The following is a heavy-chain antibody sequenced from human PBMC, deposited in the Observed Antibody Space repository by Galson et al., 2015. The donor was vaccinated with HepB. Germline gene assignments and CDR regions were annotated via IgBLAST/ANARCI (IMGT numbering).Heavy chain of an antibody. D-gene: IGHD3-22*01. CDR2: ISWNSGSI. J-gene: IGHJ4*02. CDR3: AKDSSPGHGYDSSGYIPY. Sequence: SLRLSCAASGFTFDDYTMHWVRQAPGKGLEWVSGISWNSGSIGYADSVKGRFTISRDNAKNSLYLQMNSLRAEDTALYYCAKDSSPGHGYDSSGYIPYWGQGTLVTVSS. CDR1: GFTFDDYT. V-gene: IGHV3-9*01.